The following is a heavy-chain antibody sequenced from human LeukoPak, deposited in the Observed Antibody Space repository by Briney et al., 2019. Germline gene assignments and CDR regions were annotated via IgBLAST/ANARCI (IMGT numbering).Heavy chain of an antibody. J-gene: IGHJ4*02. CDR2: ISGSGGST. CDR1: GFTFSSYA. Sequence: GGSLRLSCAASGFTFSSYAMSWVRQAPGKGLEWVSAISGSGGSTYYADSVKGRFTISRDNSKNTLYLQMNSLRAEDTAVYYCAKHSSSWHTRHIDYLGQGTLVTVSS. D-gene: IGHD6-13*01. V-gene: IGHV3-23*01. CDR3: AKHSSSWHTRHIDY.